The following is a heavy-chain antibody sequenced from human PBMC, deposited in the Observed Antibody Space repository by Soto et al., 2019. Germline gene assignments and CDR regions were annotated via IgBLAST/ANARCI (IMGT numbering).Heavy chain of an antibody. CDR3: AKLVNTVYYMDV. D-gene: IGHD4-17*01. J-gene: IGHJ6*03. Sequence: GGSLRLSCAASGFTFSSYGMHWVRQAPGKGLEWVAVISYDGSNKYYADSVKGRFTISRDNSKNTLYLQMNSLRAEDTAVYYCAKLVNTVYYMDVWGKGTTVTVSS. V-gene: IGHV3-30*18. CDR1: GFTFSSYG. CDR2: ISYDGSNK.